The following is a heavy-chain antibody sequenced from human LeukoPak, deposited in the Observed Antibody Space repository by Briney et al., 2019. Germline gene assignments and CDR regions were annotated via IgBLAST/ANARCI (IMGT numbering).Heavy chain of an antibody. J-gene: IGHJ4*02. CDR2: IYPGDSDT. D-gene: IGHD4-11*01. CDR3: ARLGDSNYDYFDY. V-gene: IGHV5-51*01. CDR1: GYIFTSYW. Sequence: GXSLQISCKGSGYIFTSYWIGWVRQVPGKGLEWMGIIYPGDSDTRYSPSFQGQVTISADKSISTAYLQWSSLKASDTAMYYCARLGDSNYDYFDYWGQGTLVTVSS.